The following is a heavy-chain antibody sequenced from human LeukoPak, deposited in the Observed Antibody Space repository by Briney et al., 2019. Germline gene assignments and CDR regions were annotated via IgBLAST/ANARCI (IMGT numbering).Heavy chain of an antibody. D-gene: IGHD6-19*01. J-gene: IGHJ4*02. CDR3: ARGYSSGRYFVY. CDR2: INPNSGDT. Sequence: ASVKVSCKASGYTFTGYYIHWVRQAPGQGLEWMGWINPNSGDTNYAQKFQGRVTMTRDTSISTAYVELSRLTSDDTAVYSCARGYSSGRYFVYWGQGTLVTVSS. V-gene: IGHV1-2*02. CDR1: GYTFTGYY.